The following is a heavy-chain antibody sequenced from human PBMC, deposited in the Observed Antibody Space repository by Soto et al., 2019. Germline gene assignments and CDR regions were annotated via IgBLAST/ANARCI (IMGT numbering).Heavy chain of an antibody. CDR1: GFTFSSYS. J-gene: IGHJ6*02. CDR2: ISSSSSTI. D-gene: IGHD6-13*01. Sequence: EVQLVESGGGLVQPGGSLRLSCAASGFTFSSYSMNWVLQAPGKGLEWVSYISSSSSTIYYADSVKGRFTISRDNAKNSLYLQMNSLRDEDTAVYYCARDTPHSSSWYHGFYYGMDVWGQGTTVTVSS. CDR3: ARDTPHSSSWYHGFYYGMDV. V-gene: IGHV3-48*02.